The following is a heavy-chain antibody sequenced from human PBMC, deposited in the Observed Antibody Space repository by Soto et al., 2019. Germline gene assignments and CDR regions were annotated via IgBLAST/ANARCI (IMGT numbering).Heavy chain of an antibody. V-gene: IGHV3-30-3*01. Sequence: QVQLVESGGGVVQPGRSLRLSCAASGFTFSHYVMHWVRQAPGKGLEWVAVIAYDESYEFYADSVKGRFTISRDNTNNTLYLQMTSLVAEDTADYYCVRDSSRYYFANGDYSTRFDSWGQGTLVAVSS. CDR2: IAYDESYE. J-gene: IGHJ4*02. D-gene: IGHD2-8*01. CDR1: GFTFSHYV. CDR3: VRDSSRYYFANGDYSTRFDS.